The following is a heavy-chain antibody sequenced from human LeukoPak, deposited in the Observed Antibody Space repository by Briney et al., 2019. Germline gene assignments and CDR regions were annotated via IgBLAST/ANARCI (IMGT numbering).Heavy chain of an antibody. Sequence: VASVKVSCKASGYTFTSYYMHWVRQAPGQGLEWMGIINPSGGSTSYAQKFQGRVTMTRDTSTGTVYMELSSLRSEDTAVYYCARDSSYDFWSGFPKFDPWGQGTLVTVSS. CDR2: INPSGGST. D-gene: IGHD3-3*01. CDR1: GYTFTSYY. J-gene: IGHJ5*02. CDR3: ARDSSYDFWSGFPKFDP. V-gene: IGHV1-46*01.